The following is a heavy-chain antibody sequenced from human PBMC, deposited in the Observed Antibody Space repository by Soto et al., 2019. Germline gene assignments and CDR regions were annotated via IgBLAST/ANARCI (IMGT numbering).Heavy chain of an antibody. CDR2: IYPGDSDI. V-gene: IGHV5-51*01. CDR3: ARGARGYRALDY. CDR1: GYTFTNFW. Sequence: LGESLKISCQVSGYTFTNFWITWLRQMPGKGLEWMGIIYPGDSDIRYSPSFQGQVTISTDKSISTAYLQWSSLKASDTATYYCARGARGYRALDYWGQGTLVTVSS. J-gene: IGHJ4*02. D-gene: IGHD2-2*01.